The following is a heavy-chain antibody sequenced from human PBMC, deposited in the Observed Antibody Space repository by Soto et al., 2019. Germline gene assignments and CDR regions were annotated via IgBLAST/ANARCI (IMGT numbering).Heavy chain of an antibody. D-gene: IGHD2-15*01. V-gene: IGHV3-21*01. CDR2: ISSSSSYI. Sequence: PGGSLRLSCAASGFTFSSYSMNWVRQAPGKGLEWVSSISSSSSYIYYADSVKGRFTISRDNAKNSLYLQMNSLRAEDTAVYYCARDPDEVVVVVVAPIDKYYYYGMDVWGQGTTVTVSS. J-gene: IGHJ6*02. CDR1: GFTFSSYS. CDR3: ARDPDEVVVVVVAPIDKYYYYGMDV.